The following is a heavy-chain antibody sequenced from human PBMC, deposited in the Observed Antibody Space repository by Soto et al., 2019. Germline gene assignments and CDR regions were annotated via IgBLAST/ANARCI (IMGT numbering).Heavy chain of an antibody. V-gene: IGHV4-59*01. CDR1: GGSISSYY. CDR3: ARDRTLYYVSGEDWFDP. Sequence: PSETLSLTCTVSGGSISSYYWSWIRQPPGKGLEWIGYIYYSGSTNYNPSLKSRVTISVDTSKNQFSLKLSSVTAADTAVYYCARDRTLYYVSGEDWFDPGGQGTLVTVSS. CDR2: IYYSGST. D-gene: IGHD3-10*01. J-gene: IGHJ5*02.